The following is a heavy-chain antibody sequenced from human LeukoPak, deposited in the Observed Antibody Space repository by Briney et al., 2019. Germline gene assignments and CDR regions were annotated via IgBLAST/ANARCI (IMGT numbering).Heavy chain of an antibody. Sequence: SETLSLTCAVYGGSFSGYYWSWIRQPPGKGLEWIGEINHSGSTNYNPSLKSRVTITVDTSKNQFSLKLSSVTAADTAVYYCARVLDSSGYYYGFDPWGQGTLVTVSS. CDR3: ARVLDSSGYYYGFDP. CDR1: GGSFSGYY. J-gene: IGHJ5*02. V-gene: IGHV4-34*01. D-gene: IGHD3-22*01. CDR2: INHSGST.